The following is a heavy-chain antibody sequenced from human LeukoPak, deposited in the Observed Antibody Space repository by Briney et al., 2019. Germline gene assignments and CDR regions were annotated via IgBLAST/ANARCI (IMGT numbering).Heavy chain of an antibody. V-gene: IGHV1-2*02. Sequence: ASVKVSCKAPGYTFTGYYMHWVRQAPGQGLEWMGWINPNSGGTNYAQKFQGRVTMTRDTSISTAYMELSRLRSDDTAVYYCAREGYSSSWPTYNWFDPWGQGTLVTVSS. D-gene: IGHD6-13*01. CDR1: GYTFTGYY. CDR3: AREGYSSSWPTYNWFDP. J-gene: IGHJ5*02. CDR2: INPNSGGT.